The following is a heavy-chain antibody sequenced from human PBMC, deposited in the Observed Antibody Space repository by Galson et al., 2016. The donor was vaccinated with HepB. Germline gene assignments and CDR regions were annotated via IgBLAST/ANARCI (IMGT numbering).Heavy chain of an antibody. CDR1: GVSIGSSVG. J-gene: IGHJ3*02. V-gene: IGHV4-4*02. CDR2: INRAGTT. D-gene: IGHD2-8*02. Sequence: SETLSLTCSVSGVSIGSSVGWSWVRQPPGKGLEWIGDINRAGTTYYNPSPQSRIAISVDRSANQFSLRLFSVTAADTAVYYCARDCTGGTCKFAGYDAFDIWGQGTTVTVSS. CDR3: ARDCTGGTCKFAGYDAFDI.